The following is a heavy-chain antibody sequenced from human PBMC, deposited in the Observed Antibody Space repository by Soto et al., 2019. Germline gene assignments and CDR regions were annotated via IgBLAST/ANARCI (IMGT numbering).Heavy chain of an antibody. CDR2: ISSSSSTI. V-gene: IGHV3-48*01. CDR3: ARDADDEYSAFDI. D-gene: IGHD4-4*01. J-gene: IGHJ3*02. CDR1: GFTFSSYS. Sequence: EVQLVESGGGLVQPGGSLRLSCAASGFTFSSYSMNWVRQAPGKGLEWVSYISSSSSTIYYDDSVNGRFTISRDNVKNSLYPPKNSLRAEDTAEYYCARDADDEYSAFDIWGQGTMVTVSS.